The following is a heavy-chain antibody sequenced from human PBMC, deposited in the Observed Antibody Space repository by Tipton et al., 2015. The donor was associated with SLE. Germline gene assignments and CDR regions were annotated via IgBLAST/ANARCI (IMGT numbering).Heavy chain of an antibody. Sequence: SLRLSCAASGFTFSDYYMSWIRQAPGKGLEWVSYISSSSSYTNYADSVKGRFTISRDNAKNSLYLQMNSLRGEDTALYYCTRGRYYYDSSGYAAYWGQGTLVTVSS. D-gene: IGHD3-22*01. J-gene: IGHJ4*02. CDR2: ISSSSSYT. CDR3: TRGRYYYDSSGYAAY. CDR1: GFTFSDYY. V-gene: IGHV3-11*06.